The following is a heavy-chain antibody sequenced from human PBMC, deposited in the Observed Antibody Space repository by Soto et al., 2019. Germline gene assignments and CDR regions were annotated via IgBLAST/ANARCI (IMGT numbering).Heavy chain of an antibody. CDR3: ATAYKFTYYFDD. Sequence: PGGSLRLSSAGSGVTFRGYAVHWVRQTPGKGLEWVTVISDDGSKTYYADSVKGRFSVSRDDSTNMVFLQMSSLRSEDTAVYHCATAYKFTYYFDDWGPGTPVTVSS. V-gene: IGHV3-30*14. CDR1: GVTFRGYA. CDR2: ISDDGSKT. J-gene: IGHJ4*02. D-gene: IGHD3-10*01.